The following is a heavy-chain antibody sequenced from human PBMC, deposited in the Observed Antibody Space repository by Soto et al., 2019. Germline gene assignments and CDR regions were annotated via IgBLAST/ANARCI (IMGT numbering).Heavy chain of an antibody. Sequence: QVQLVQSGAEVKKPGASVKDSCKASGFTFASYAISWMRQAPGQGLEWMGWINAYNGNTHYAQKLQGRDTLTTDTSTSTAYMELRSLRADDTAVYYCARDPPPPDYWGQGTRVTVSS. CDR3: ARDPPPPDY. V-gene: IGHV1-18*01. CDR1: GFTFASYA. CDR2: INAYNGNT. J-gene: IGHJ4*02.